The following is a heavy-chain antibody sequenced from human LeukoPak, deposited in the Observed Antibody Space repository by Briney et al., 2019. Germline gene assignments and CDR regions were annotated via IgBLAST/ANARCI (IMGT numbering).Heavy chain of an antibody. Sequence: GGSLRLSCAASGFIISSYSMNWVRQAPGKGLEWVSYSNSSSGTIHYADSVKGRFTISRDNAKNSLYLQMNSLRAEDTAVYYCARDHLSSSWATWGQGILVTVSS. CDR2: SNSSSGTI. CDR1: GFIISSYS. CDR3: ARDHLSSSWAT. D-gene: IGHD6-13*01. V-gene: IGHV3-48*04. J-gene: IGHJ5*02.